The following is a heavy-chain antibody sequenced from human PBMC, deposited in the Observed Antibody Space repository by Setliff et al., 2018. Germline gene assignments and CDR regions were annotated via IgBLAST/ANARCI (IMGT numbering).Heavy chain of an antibody. CDR1: GYSIGSGYI. CDR3: ARDLGHGGDSDY. Sequence: LSLTCTVSGYSIGSGYIWGWIRQPPGKGLEWVGNIGHTGSINYNPSLKSRLTISRDTSKNQVSLKLNSVTATDTAVYYCARDLGHGGDSDYWGQGILVTVS. D-gene: IGHD2-21*02. J-gene: IGHJ4*02. V-gene: IGHV4-38-2*02. CDR2: IGHTGSI.